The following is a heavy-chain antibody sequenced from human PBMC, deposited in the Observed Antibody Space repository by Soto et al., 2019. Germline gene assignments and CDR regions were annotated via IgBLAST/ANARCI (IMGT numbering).Heavy chain of an antibody. CDR3: ARDRYYGSGSDNYFDS. CDR1: GYTFTRYT. Sequence: GASVKVSCKASGYTFTRYTMHWVRQAPAQRPEWMGWINAGKGNTKYSQKFQGRVTITRDTSASTAYMELSSLRSEDTAVYYCARDRYYGSGSDNYFDSWGEGTQVTVSS. V-gene: IGHV1-3*01. CDR2: INAGKGNT. D-gene: IGHD3-10*01. J-gene: IGHJ4*02.